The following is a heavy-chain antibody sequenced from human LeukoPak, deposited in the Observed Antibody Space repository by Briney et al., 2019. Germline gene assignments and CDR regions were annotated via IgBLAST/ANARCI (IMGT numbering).Heavy chain of an antibody. CDR1: GLAFSTYS. D-gene: IGHD2-2*02. CDR2: ISSSSTTI. V-gene: IGHV3-48*01. Sequence: PGGSLRLSCAASGLAFSTYSMSWVRQAPGKGLEWVSYISSSSTTIYYADSVKGRFTISRDNSKNTLYLQMNSLTVEDTAVYYCAKEDDCSSTSCYRGPFDYWGQGTLVTVSS. J-gene: IGHJ4*02. CDR3: AKEDDCSSTSCYRGPFDY.